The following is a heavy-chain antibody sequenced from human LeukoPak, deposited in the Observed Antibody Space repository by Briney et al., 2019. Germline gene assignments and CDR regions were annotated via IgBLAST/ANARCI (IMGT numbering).Heavy chain of an antibody. Sequence: GGSLRLSCAASGFTFSSYWMHWVRQAPGKGLVWVSRINTDGSSTTYADSVKGRFTISRDNAKNTLYLEMNSQRAEDTAVYYCARDRYCTTTRCSDYWGQGTLVTVSS. CDR1: GFTFSSYW. CDR2: INTDGSST. J-gene: IGHJ4*02. CDR3: ARDRYCTTTRCSDY. V-gene: IGHV3-74*03. D-gene: IGHD2-2*01.